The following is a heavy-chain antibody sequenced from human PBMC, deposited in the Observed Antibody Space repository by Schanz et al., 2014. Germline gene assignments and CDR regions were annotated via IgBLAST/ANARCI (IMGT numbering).Heavy chain of an antibody. CDR2: ISGSGGST. CDR3: AKDPSHGDYDYYCDY. D-gene: IGHD3-22*01. J-gene: IGHJ4*02. V-gene: IGHV3-23*04. CDR1: GFTLSSYA. Sequence: VQLVESGGGVVQPGRSLRLSCAAYGFTLSSYAMHWVRQAPGKGLEWVSAISGSGGSTYYADSVKGRFTISRDNSKNTLYLQMNSLRAEDTAVYYCAKDPSHGDYDYYCDYWGQGTLVTVSS.